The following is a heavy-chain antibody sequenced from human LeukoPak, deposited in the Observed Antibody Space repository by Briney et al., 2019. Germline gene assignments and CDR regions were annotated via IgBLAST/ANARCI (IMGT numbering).Heavy chain of an antibody. V-gene: IGHV3-7*03. J-gene: IGHJ4*02. Sequence: GGSLRLSCVASGFTFNTYWMSWVRQAPGKGLEWLGNIKQDGSDKYYADSVKGRFTISRDNAKNSLYLQMNSLRAEDTAVYYCARGGYCSTTSCYTGPTIFDYWGQGTLVTVSS. CDR2: IKQDGSDK. D-gene: IGHD2-2*02. CDR3: ARGGYCSTTSCYTGPTIFDY. CDR1: GFTFNTYW.